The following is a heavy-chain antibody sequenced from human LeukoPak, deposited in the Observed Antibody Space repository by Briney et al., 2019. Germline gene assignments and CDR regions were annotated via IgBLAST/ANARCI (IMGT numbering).Heavy chain of an antibody. CDR3: ARSGSGWYGSNNWFDP. CDR2: IYYSGST. Sequence: PSETLSLTCTVSGGSISSYYWSWIRQPPGKGPEWIGYIYYSGSTNYNPSLKSRVTISVDTSKNQFSLKLSSVTAADTAVYYCARSGSGWYGSNNWFDPWGQGTLVTVSS. J-gene: IGHJ5*02. CDR1: GGSISSYY. D-gene: IGHD6-19*01. V-gene: IGHV4-59*08.